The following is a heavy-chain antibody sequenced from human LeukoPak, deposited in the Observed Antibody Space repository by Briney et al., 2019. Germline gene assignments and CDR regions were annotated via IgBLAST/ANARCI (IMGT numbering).Heavy chain of an antibody. CDR2: IIPIFGTA. CDR3: ARDLVAHYYDSSGHSFRHAFDI. D-gene: IGHD3-22*01. J-gene: IGHJ3*02. CDR1: GGTFSSYA. V-gene: IGHV1-69*05. Sequence: SVAVSRKASGGTFSSYAISWGRRTLGQGLEWMGGIIPIFGTANYAQKFQGRVTITTDESTSTAYMELSSLRSEDTAVYYCARDLVAHYYDSSGHSFRHAFDIWGQGTMVTVSS.